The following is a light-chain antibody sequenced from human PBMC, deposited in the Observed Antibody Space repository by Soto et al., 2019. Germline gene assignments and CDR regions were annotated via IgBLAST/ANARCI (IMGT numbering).Light chain of an antibody. CDR1: QSADSN. V-gene: IGKV3D-15*01. CDR2: RVS. CDR3: QQHNNWPLT. Sequence: EIVMTQSPDTLSVSPGETATLSCRASQSADSNLAWYQQKPGQAPRLLMYRVSTRATGIPARFSGSGSGTEFTLTIRSLQSADAAVYYCQQHNNWPLTFGGGTKVEI. J-gene: IGKJ4*01.